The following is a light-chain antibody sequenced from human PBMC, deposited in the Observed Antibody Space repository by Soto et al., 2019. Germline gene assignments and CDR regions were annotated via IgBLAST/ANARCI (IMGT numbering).Light chain of an antibody. Sequence: QSVLTQPPSASGSPGQSVTISCTGTRSDIGAYNYVAWYQQHPGKAPKLMISEVTKRPSGVPDRFSGSKSGNTASLTVSGLQPEDEADYYCSAYAGSNNLVVFGGGTKLTVL. CDR1: RSDIGAYNY. V-gene: IGLV2-8*01. CDR2: EVT. CDR3: SAYAGSNNLVV. J-gene: IGLJ2*01.